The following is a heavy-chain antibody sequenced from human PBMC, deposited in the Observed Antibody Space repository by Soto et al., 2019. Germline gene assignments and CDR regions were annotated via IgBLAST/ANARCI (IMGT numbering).Heavy chain of an antibody. CDR3: ARNPAMSGYDSPSLNMNWFDP. J-gene: IGHJ5*02. V-gene: IGHV3-11*06. Sequence: GGSLRLSCAASGFTFSDYYMSWIRQAPGKGLEWVSYISSSSSYTNYADSVKGRFTISRDNAKNSLYLQMNSLRAEDTAVYYCARNPAMSGYDSPSLNMNWFDPWGQGTLVTVSS. CDR2: ISSSSSYT. D-gene: IGHD5-12*01. CDR1: GFTFSDYY.